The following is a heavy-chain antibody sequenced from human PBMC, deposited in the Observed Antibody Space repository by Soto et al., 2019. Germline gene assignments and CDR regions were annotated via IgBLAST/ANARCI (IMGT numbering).Heavy chain of an antibody. CDR2: IYDIGST. Sequence: QVQLQESGPGLVKPSQTLSLTCTVSGGSISSDDYYWSWVRQPPGKRLAWIGYIYDIGSTSYSPSLERRISISIDTSKNQFSLKLRSVSAADTAVYYCARDRADSPDFFGFWGQGTLVTVSS. J-gene: IGHJ4*02. V-gene: IGHV4-30-4*01. CDR3: ARDRADSPDFFGF. CDR1: GGSISSDDYY.